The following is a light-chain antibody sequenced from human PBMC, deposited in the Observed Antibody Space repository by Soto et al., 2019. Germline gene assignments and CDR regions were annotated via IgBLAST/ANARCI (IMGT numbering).Light chain of an antibody. CDR1: ESVSNS. Sequence: ETVLTQSPATLSLSPGERATLSCRASESVSNSLAWYQHKPGQAPRLLIYNASNRATGIPARFSGSGSGTDFTLTISSLEPEDFAVYFCQQYDDWLRLTFGGGTKVEIK. J-gene: IGKJ4*01. V-gene: IGKV3-11*01. CDR3: QQYDDWLRLT. CDR2: NAS.